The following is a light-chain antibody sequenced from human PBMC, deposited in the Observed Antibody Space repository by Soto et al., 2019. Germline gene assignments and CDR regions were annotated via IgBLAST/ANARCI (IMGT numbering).Light chain of an antibody. CDR1: QNINSY. J-gene: IGKJ1*01. CDR3: QQSYNTPQT. V-gene: IGKV1-39*01. CDR2: AAS. Sequence: DIQMTQSPSSLSASVGDRVTITCRASQNINSYLNWYQQKPGKAPNLLIYAASSLQSGVPSRFSGSGSGTEFTLTISSLHPEDFATYYCQQSYNTPQTFGHGTKVEVK.